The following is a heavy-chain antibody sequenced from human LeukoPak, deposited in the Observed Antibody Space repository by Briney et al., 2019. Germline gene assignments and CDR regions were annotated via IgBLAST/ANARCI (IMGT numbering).Heavy chain of an antibody. CDR2: IYYTGST. CDR3: ARGLHIPMVRGAYRDHDAFDI. CDR1: GGSISSNSYY. J-gene: IGHJ3*02. D-gene: IGHD3-10*01. Sequence: SETLSLTCTVSGGSISSNSYYWVWIRQPPGKGLEWIGSIYYTGSTYYNPSLKSRVTISVDTSKKQFSLKLSSVTAADTALYYCARGLHIPMVRGAYRDHDAFDIWGQGTMVTVSS. V-gene: IGHV4-39*07.